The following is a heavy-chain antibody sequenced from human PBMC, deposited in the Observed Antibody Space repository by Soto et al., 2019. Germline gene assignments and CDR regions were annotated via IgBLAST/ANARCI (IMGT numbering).Heavy chain of an antibody. CDR1: GFTFSSYG. J-gene: IGHJ6*02. D-gene: IGHD6-13*01. Sequence: GGSLRLSCAASGFTFSSYGMHWVRQAPGKGLEWVAVIWYDGSNKYYADSVKGRFTISRDNSKNTLYLQMNSLRAEDTAVYYCARVTGIAAAGTRVRGRNYGMDVWGQGTTVTVSS. CDR2: IWYDGSNK. V-gene: IGHV3-33*01. CDR3: ARVTGIAAAGTRVRGRNYGMDV.